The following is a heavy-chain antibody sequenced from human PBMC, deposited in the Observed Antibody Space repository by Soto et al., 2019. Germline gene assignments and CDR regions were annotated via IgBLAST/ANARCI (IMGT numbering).Heavy chain of an antibody. V-gene: IGHV1-69*12. Sequence: QGQLVQSGAEVKKPGSSVKVSCKGSGGTFSSYAIIWVRQAPGQGLEWMGWIIPIFGTANYAQKFQGRVTITADESTSTASMELSSLRSEDTDVYYCARDVLAAAGTACWGQGTMVTVSS. D-gene: IGHD6-13*01. CDR1: GGTFSSYA. J-gene: IGHJ4*02. CDR3: ARDVLAAAGTAC. CDR2: IIPIFGTA.